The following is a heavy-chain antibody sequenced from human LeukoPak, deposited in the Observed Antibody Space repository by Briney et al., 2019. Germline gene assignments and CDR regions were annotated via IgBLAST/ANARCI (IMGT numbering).Heavy chain of an antibody. J-gene: IGHJ4*02. CDR1: GYSFTSYW. D-gene: IGHD5-12*01. CDR3: ARRGYSGYDPRPFDY. Sequence: GESLKISCKGSGYSFTSYWIGWVRQMPGKGLEWMGIIYPGDSDTRYSPSFQGQVTISADKSISTAYLQWSSLKASDTAMYYCARRGYSGYDPRPFDYWGQGTLVIVSS. CDR2: IYPGDSDT. V-gene: IGHV5-51*01.